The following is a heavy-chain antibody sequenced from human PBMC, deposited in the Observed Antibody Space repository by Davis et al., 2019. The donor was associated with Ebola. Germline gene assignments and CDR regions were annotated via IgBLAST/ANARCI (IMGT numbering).Heavy chain of an antibody. J-gene: IGHJ6*02. CDR3: ARDTGYSSSWSPYYYYGMDV. CDR1: GYTFTSYG. D-gene: IGHD6-13*01. V-gene: IGHV1-18*01. CDR2: ISAYNGNT. Sequence: ASVKVSCKASGYTFTSYGISWVRQAPGQGLEWMGWISAYNGNTNYAQKLQGRVTMTTGTSTSTAYMELRSLRSDDTAVYYCARDTGYSSSWSPYYYYGMDVWGQGTTVTVSS.